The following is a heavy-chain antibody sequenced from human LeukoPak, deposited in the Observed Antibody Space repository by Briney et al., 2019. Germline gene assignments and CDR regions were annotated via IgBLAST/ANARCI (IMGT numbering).Heavy chain of an antibody. CDR1: GFTFDDYA. CDR2: ISWNNGSI. CDR3: AKDMGCSSTSCPPHGMDV. Sequence: GRSLRLSCAASGFTFDDYAMHWVRQAPGKGLEWVSGISWNNGSIGYADSVKGRFTISRDNAKNSLYLQMNSLRAEDTALYYCAKDMGCSSTSCPPHGMDVWGQGTTVTVSS. D-gene: IGHD2-2*01. J-gene: IGHJ6*02. V-gene: IGHV3-9*01.